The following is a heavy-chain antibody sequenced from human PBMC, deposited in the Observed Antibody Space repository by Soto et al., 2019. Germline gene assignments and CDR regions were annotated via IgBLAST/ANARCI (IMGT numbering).Heavy chain of an antibody. J-gene: IGHJ4*02. CDR2: MYYSGSS. V-gene: IGHV4-39*01. CDR1: GGSISSRTFW. CDR3: ARHPRDDYNYGGSGIFDY. Sequence: QLQLQESGPGLVKPSETLSLTCSVSGGSISSRTFWWAWLRQPPGKGLEWNGDMYYSGSSYSSPSLKSRVPLSVDTSKNQLSLKLNSVTAADPAVYYCARHPRDDYNYGGSGIFDYWGQGTLVTFSS. D-gene: IGHD4-4*01.